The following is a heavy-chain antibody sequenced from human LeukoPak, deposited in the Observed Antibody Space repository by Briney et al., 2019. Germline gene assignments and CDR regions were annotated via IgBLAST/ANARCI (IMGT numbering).Heavy chain of an antibody. D-gene: IGHD1-26*01. V-gene: IGHV4-61*08. CDR2: IYYSGST. Sequence: SQTLSLTCTVSGGSISSGGYYWSWIRQPPGKGLEWIGYIYYSGSTNYNPSLKSRVTISVDTSKNQFSLKLSSVTAADTAVYYCASYRRVYGMDVWGQGTTVTVSS. J-gene: IGHJ6*02. CDR1: GGSISSGGYY. CDR3: ASYRRVYGMDV.